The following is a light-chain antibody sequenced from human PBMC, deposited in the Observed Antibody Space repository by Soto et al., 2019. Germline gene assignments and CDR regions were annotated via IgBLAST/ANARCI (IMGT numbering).Light chain of an antibody. J-gene: IGLJ2*01. Sequence: FMLTQPHSVSESPGRTVTMSCTRSSGSIASNYVQWYQQRPGSAPTTVIHEDYQRPSGVPDRFSGSIDSSSNSASLTISGLKTEDEADYYCQSYDSSNLVVFGGGTKLTVL. CDR3: QSYDSSNLVV. CDR2: EDY. V-gene: IGLV6-57*04. CDR1: SGSIASNY.